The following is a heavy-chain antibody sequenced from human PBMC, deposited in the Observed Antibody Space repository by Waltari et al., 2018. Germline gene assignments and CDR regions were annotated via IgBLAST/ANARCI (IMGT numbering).Heavy chain of an antibody. CDR2: INHSGST. D-gene: IGHD4-17*01. CDR3: ARGLYVMTTVTTRRPFDY. Sequence: QVQLQQWGAGLLKPSETLSLTCAVYGGSFSGYYWSWIRQPPGRGLEWIGEINHSGSTNYNPSLKSRVTISVDTSKNQFSLKLSSVTAADTAVYYCARGLYVMTTVTTRRPFDYWGQGTLVTVSS. J-gene: IGHJ4*02. CDR1: GGSFSGYY. V-gene: IGHV4-34*01.